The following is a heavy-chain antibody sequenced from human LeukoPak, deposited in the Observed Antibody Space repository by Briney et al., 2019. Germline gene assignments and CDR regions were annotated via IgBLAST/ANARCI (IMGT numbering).Heavy chain of an antibody. J-gene: IGHJ5*02. V-gene: IGHV3-74*01. CDR2: ISNDGSST. CDR1: GFIFSNYW. D-gene: IGHD1-26*01. CDR3: AKDKWDSVDWFDP. Sequence: TGGSLRLSCAASGFIFSNYWMHWVRQAPGKGLVWLSRISNDGSSTGYADSVKGRFTISRDNSKNTLYLQMNSLRAEDTAVYYCAKDKWDSVDWFDPWGQGTLVTVSS.